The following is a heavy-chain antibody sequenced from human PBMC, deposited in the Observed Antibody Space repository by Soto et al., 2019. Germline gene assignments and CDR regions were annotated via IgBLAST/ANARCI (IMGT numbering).Heavy chain of an antibody. CDR2: ISYDGSNK. CDR3: AKDHRIAARGLWGDYYYGMDV. J-gene: IGHJ6*02. Sequence: QVQLVESGGGVVQPGRSLRLSCAASGFTFSSYGMHWVRQAPGKGLEWVAGISYDGSNKYYADSVKGRFTISRDNSKNTLYLQMNSLRSEDTAVYYCAKDHRIAARGLWGDYYYGMDVWGQGTTVTVSS. V-gene: IGHV3-30*18. D-gene: IGHD6-6*01. CDR1: GFTFSSYG.